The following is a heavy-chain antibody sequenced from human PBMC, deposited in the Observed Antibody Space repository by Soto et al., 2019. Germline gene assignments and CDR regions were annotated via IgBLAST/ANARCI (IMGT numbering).Heavy chain of an antibody. CDR3: AKDLVLLRS. D-gene: IGHD3-10*01. J-gene: IGHJ5*02. Sequence: GGSLRLSCAASGFTFSSFAMTWVRQAPGRGLEWISGISGSGGTTYDADSVKGRFTISRDNSNNTLYLQMNNLRAEDSAVYYCAKDLVLLRSWGQGTQVTSPQ. CDR1: GFTFSSFA. V-gene: IGHV3-23*01. CDR2: ISGSGGTT.